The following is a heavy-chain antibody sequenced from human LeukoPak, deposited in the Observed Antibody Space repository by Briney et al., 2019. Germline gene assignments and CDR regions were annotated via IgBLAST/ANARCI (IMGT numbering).Heavy chain of an antibody. CDR1: GYTFTGYY. D-gene: IGHD1-1*01. V-gene: IGHV1-18*04. Sequence: ASVKVSCKASGYTFTGYYMHWVRQAPGQGLEWMGWISAYNGNTNYAQKLQGRVTMTTDTSTSTAYMELGSLRSDDTAVYYCARERVPVFVFDPWGQGTLVTVSS. J-gene: IGHJ5*02. CDR2: ISAYNGNT. CDR3: ARERVPVFVFDP.